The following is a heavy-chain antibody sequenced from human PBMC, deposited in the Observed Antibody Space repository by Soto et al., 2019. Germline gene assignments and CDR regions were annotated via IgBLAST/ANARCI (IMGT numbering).Heavy chain of an antibody. J-gene: IGHJ4*02. CDR2: IKQDGSEK. D-gene: IGHD5-12*01. V-gene: IGHV3-7*01. Sequence: PGGSLRLSCAAXGFTFSSYWMSWVRQAPGKGLEWVANIKQDGSEKYYVDSVKGRFTISRDNAKNSLYLQMNSLRAEDTAVYYCARAVVATRNFDYWGQGTLVTVSS. CDR1: GFTFSSYW. CDR3: ARAVVATRNFDY.